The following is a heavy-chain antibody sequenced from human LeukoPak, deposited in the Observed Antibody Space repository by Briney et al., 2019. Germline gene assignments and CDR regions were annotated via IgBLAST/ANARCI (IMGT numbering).Heavy chain of an antibody. CDR3: AKKEGGFDY. D-gene: IGHD1-26*01. V-gene: IGHV3-23*01. CDR2: ISGDAGST. J-gene: IGHJ4*02. CDR1: GFTFSNYA. Sequence: GGSLRLSCAASGFTFSNYAMSWVRQAPGRGLEWVSAISGDAGSTYYADSVKGRFTISRDNSKDTLYLQMNSLRAEDTAVYYCAKKEGGFDYWGQGALVTVSS.